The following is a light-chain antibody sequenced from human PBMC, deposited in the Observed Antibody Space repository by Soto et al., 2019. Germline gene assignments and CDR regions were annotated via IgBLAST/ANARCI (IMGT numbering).Light chain of an antibody. J-gene: IGKJ3*01. CDR1: QDISNY. CDR3: QQYADLPLS. CDR2: DAS. Sequence: DIQMTQSPSSLSASVGDRVTITCQASQDISNYLNWYQHKPGKPPKLLIYDASNLETGVPSRFSGSGSGTDFTFTISSLQTEDVATYYCQQYADLPLSFGPGTKVDF. V-gene: IGKV1-33*01.